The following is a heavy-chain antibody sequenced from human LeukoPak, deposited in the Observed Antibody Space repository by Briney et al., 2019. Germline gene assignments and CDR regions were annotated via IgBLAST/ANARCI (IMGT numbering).Heavy chain of an antibody. CDR1: GFIFSSYS. D-gene: IGHD2-2*01. J-gene: IGHJ4*02. CDR3: ARDMDIAVPSAIFDY. CDR2: ISSSSSI. Sequence: PGGSLRLSCAASGFIFSSYSMNWVRQAPGKGLECVSYISSSSSIYYADSVKGRFTISRDNAKNSLYLQMNSLRDEDTAVYFCARDMDIAVPSAIFDYWGQGTLVTVSS. V-gene: IGHV3-48*02.